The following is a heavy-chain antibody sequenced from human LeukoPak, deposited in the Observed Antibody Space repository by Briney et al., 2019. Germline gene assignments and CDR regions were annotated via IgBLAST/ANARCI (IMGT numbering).Heavy chain of an antibody. Sequence: GESLKISCKGSGYSFTSYWIGWVRQMPGKGLEWMGIIYPGDSDTRYSPSFQGQVTISADKSISTAYLQWSSLKASDTAMYYCARSSGEDYDILTGRLDYWGQGTLVTVPS. CDR2: IYPGDSDT. D-gene: IGHD3-9*01. V-gene: IGHV5-51*01. CDR3: ARSSGEDYDILTGRLDY. J-gene: IGHJ4*02. CDR1: GYSFTSYW.